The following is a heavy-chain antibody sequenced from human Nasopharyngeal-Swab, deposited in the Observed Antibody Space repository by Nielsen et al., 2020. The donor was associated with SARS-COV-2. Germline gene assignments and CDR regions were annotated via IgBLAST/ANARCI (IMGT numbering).Heavy chain of an antibody. D-gene: IGHD5-12*01. CDR2: MNPNSGNT. CDR3: ARGFIVATIFHYYYYMDV. J-gene: IGHJ6*03. V-gene: IGHV1-8*01. Sequence: WVRQAPGQGLEWMGWMNPNSGNTGYAQKFQGRVTMTRNTSISTAYRELSSLRSEDTAVYYCARGFIVATIFHYYYYMDVWGKGTTVTVSS.